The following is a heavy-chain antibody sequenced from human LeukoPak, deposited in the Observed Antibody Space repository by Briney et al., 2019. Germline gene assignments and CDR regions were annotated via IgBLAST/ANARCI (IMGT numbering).Heavy chain of an antibody. J-gene: IGHJ5*01. CDR3: ARNSSIDSSASSDS. CDR2: ISSSSAYI. Sequence: GGSLRLSCAGSGFTFSSYSMNWVRQAPGKGLEWVSSISSSSAYIYYADSVRGRFTISRDNAKNSLYLQMNSLRAEDTAVYYCARNSSIDSSASSDSWGQGTLVTVSS. V-gene: IGHV3-21*01. D-gene: IGHD6-6*01. CDR1: GFTFSSYS.